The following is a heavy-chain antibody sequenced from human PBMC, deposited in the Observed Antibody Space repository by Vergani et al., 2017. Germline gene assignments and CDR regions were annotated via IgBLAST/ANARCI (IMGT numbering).Heavy chain of an antibody. CDR3: AKDMADSPYSSGWDYFDY. J-gene: IGHJ4*02. CDR1: GFTFDDYA. CDR2: ISWNSGSI. Sequence: EVQLVESGGGLVQPGRSLRLSCAASGFTFDDYAMHWVRQAPGKGLEWVSGISWNSGSIGYAESVKGRFTISRDNAKNSLYLQMNSLRAEDTALYYCAKDMADSPYSSGWDYFDYWGQGTLVTVSS. D-gene: IGHD6-19*01. V-gene: IGHV3-9*01.